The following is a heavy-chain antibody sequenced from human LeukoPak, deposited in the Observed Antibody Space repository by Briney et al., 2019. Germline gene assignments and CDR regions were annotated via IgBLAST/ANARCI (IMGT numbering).Heavy chain of an antibody. J-gene: IGHJ5*02. CDR3: ARGGGANWFDP. CDR1: GGSISGTSYY. Sequence: SETLSLTCAVSGGSISGTSYYWSWIRQPAGKGLEWIGRIFNNGLTNYNPSLKSRVTISVDTSQNKFSLKLSSVTAADTAVYYCARGGGANWFDPWGQGTLVTVSS. D-gene: IGHD2-15*01. V-gene: IGHV4-61*02. CDR2: IFNNGLT.